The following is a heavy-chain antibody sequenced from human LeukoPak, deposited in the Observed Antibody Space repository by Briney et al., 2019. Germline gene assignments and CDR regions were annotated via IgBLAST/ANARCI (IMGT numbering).Heavy chain of an antibody. CDR2: INHSGST. CDR1: GGSFSGYY. Sequence: SETLSLTCAVYGGSFSGYYWSWIRQPPGKGLEWIGEINHSGSTNYNPSLKSRVTISVDTSKNQFSLKLSSVTAADTAVYYCARGRGIFGYSGYGFPEDYYMDVWGKGTTVTVSS. D-gene: IGHD5-12*01. CDR3: ARGRGIFGYSGYGFPEDYYMDV. V-gene: IGHV4-34*01. J-gene: IGHJ6*03.